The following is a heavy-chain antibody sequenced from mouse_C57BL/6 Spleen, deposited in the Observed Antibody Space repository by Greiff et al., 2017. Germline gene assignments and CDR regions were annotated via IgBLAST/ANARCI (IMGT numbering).Heavy chain of an antibody. CDR3: ARSLTTVVAPFDY. Sequence: VQLKESGPELVKPGASVKISCKASGYSFTDYNMNWVKQSNGKSLEWIGVINPNYGTTSYNQKFKGKATLTVDKSSSTAYMQLNSLTSEDSAVYYCARSLTTVVAPFDYWGQGTTLTVSS. CDR1: GYSFTDYN. J-gene: IGHJ2*01. CDR2: INPNYGTT. D-gene: IGHD1-1*01. V-gene: IGHV1-39*01.